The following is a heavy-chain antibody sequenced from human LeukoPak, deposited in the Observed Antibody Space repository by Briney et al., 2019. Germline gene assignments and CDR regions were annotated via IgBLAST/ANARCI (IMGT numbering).Heavy chain of an antibody. D-gene: IGHD6-6*01. Sequence: GGSLRLSCAASGFTFSSYSMNWVPQAPGKGLEWVSSISSSSGYIYYADSVKGRFTISRDNAKNSLYLQMNSLRAEDTAVYYCARERSGIAARPWWFDPWGQGTLVTVSS. J-gene: IGHJ5*02. CDR3: ARERSGIAARPWWFDP. V-gene: IGHV3-21*01. CDR2: ISSSSGYI. CDR1: GFTFSSYS.